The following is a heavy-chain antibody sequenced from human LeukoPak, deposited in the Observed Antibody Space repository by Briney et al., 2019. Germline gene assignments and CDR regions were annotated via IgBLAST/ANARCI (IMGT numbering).Heavy chain of an antibody. Sequence: PSETLSLTCTVSGYSIRSGFYWGWIRQPPGKGLEWIGNIYHSGITYYTPSLKGRVTISVDTSKNQFYLKLSSVTAADTAVYYCARAVGSFDWLPLFDYWGQGTLVTVSS. V-gene: IGHV4-38-2*02. D-gene: IGHD3-9*01. J-gene: IGHJ4*02. CDR1: GYSIRSGFY. CDR2: IYHSGIT. CDR3: ARAVGSFDWLPLFDY.